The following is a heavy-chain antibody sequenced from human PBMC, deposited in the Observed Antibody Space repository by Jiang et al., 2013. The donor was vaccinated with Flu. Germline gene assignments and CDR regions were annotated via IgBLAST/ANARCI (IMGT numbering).Heavy chain of an antibody. CDR1: GYTFTGYY. CDR2: INPNSGGT. J-gene: IGHJ4*02. Sequence: SGAEVKKPGASVKVSCKASGYTFTGYYMHWVRQAPGQGLEWMGWINPNSGGTNYAQKFQGRVTMTRDTSISTAYMELSRLRSDDTAVYYCARESGPGALGVVGGWYPPLWGYWGQGTLVTVSS. D-gene: IGHD6-19*01. V-gene: IGHV1-2*02. CDR3: ARESGPGALGVVGGWYPPLWGY.